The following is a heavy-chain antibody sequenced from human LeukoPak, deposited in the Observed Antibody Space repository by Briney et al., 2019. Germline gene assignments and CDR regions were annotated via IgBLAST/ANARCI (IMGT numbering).Heavy chain of an antibody. CDR1: GGTISSGGYY. Sequence: SETLSLTCTVSGGTISSGGYYWSWIRQPPGKGLEWIGYIYYSGGTNYNPSLKSRVTISVDTSKNQFSLKLSSVTAADTAVYYCARGYSSSWYLRWFDPWGQGTLVTVSS. CDR3: ARGYSSSWYLRWFDP. D-gene: IGHD6-13*01. CDR2: IYYSGGT. J-gene: IGHJ5*02. V-gene: IGHV4-61*08.